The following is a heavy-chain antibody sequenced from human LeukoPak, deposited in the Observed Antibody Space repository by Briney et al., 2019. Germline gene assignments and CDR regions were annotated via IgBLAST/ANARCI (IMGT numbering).Heavy chain of an antibody. V-gene: IGHV4-39*07. CDR2: IYYSGST. CDR1: GGSISSSSYY. CDR3: ARDYMTTVTTPFDY. Sequence: RTSETLSLTCTVSGGSISSSSYYWGWIRQPPGKGLEWIGSIYYSGSTYYNPSLKSRVTISVDTSKNQFSLKLSSVTAADTAVYYCARDYMTTVTTPFDYWGQGTLVTVSS. D-gene: IGHD4-17*01. J-gene: IGHJ4*02.